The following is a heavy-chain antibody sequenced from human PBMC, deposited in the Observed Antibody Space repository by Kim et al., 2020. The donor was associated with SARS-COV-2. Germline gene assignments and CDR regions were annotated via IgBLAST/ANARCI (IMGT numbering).Heavy chain of an antibody. CDR1: GGSFSDYT. J-gene: IGHJ6*02. CDR3: ARGRAGVVPSPVLVLGPYYHYYAMDV. V-gene: IGHV4-34*01. Sequence: SETLSLTCAVYGGSFSDYTWTWIRQPPGKGLEWIGEINHSGSTNLSPSLKSRITISVDTSKSQFSLRLKSMTATDAAVYYCARGRAGVVPSPVLVLGPYYHYYAMDVGGRGTPVAVSS. CDR2: INHSGST. D-gene: IGHD2-8*02.